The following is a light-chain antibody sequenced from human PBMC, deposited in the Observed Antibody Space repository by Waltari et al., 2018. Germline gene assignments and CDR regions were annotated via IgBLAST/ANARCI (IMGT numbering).Light chain of an antibody. Sequence: QSALTQPASVSGSPGQSVTISCIGTRHDVCGYDHIHWYPQHPGKAPQLMIYDVNKRPSGFSNRFSGSQSGNTASLTISGLQAEDEADYYCSSYTSINTYVFGSGTKVTVL. CDR1: RHDVCGYDH. J-gene: IGLJ1*01. V-gene: IGLV2-14*03. CDR3: SSYTSINTYV. CDR2: DVN.